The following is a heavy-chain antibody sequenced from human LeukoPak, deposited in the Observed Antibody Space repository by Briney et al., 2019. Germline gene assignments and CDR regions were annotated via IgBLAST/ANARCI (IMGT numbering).Heavy chain of an antibody. CDR2: ISSSSYI. CDR3: AREMNPTERLAYCGGDCSNGMDV. CDR1: GFTFSSYS. Sequence: MSGGSLRLSCAASGFTFSSYSMNWVRQAPGKGLEWVSSISSSSYIYYADSVKGRFTISRDNAKNSLYLQMNSLRAEDTAVYYCAREMNPTERLAYCGGDCSNGMDVWGQGTTVTVSS. V-gene: IGHV3-21*01. D-gene: IGHD2-21*02. J-gene: IGHJ6*02.